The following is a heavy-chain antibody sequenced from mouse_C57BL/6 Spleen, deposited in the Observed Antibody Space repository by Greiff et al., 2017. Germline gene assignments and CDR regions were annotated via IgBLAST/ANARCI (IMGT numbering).Heavy chain of an antibody. J-gene: IGHJ1*03. CDR1: GFNIKDYY. CDR2: IDPEDGDT. Sequence: VQLQQSGAELVKPGASVTLSCTASGFNIKDYYMHWVKQRTEQGLEWIGRIDPEDGDTKYAPKFQGKATIPADPSSNTAYLQLSSLTSADTSVYYCASPYYGNYAYFDVWGTGTTGTVSS. D-gene: IGHD2-10*01. CDR3: ASPYYGNYAYFDV. V-gene: IGHV14-2*01.